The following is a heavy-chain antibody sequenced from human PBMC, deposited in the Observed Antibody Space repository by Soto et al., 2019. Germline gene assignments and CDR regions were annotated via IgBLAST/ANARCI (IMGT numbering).Heavy chain of an antibody. CDR3: AHSAWFGELL. V-gene: IGHV2-5*02. CDR2: IYWDDDK. CDR1: GFSLSTRGVG. Sequence: QITLKESGPTLVRPTQTLTLTCTFSGFSLSTRGVGVGWIRQPPGKALEWLAIIYWDDDKRYSPSLKCRLTVTKDTSKNQVVLIMTNMDPVDTATYYCAHSAWFGELLWGQGTRVTVSS. J-gene: IGHJ4*02. D-gene: IGHD3-10*01.